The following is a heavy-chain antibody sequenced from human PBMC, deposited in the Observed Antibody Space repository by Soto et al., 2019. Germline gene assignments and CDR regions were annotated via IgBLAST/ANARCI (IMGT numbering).Heavy chain of an antibody. Sequence: SLRRSCAASGFTFSDYYMGWIRQAPGKGLEWVSYISSSGSTIYYADSVKGRFTISRDNAKNSLYLQMNSLRAEDTAVYYCARLRFGGYGPFDYWGQGTLVTVSS. D-gene: IGHD5-12*01. J-gene: IGHJ4*02. CDR2: ISSSGSTI. CDR3: ARLRFGGYGPFDY. V-gene: IGHV3-11*01. CDR1: GFTFSDYY.